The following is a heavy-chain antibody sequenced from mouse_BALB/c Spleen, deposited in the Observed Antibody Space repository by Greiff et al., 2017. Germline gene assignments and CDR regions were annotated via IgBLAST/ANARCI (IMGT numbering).Heavy chain of an antibody. CDR2: ISYSGST. D-gene: IGHD1-1*01. CDR3: ANYYGSSHWYFDV. V-gene: IGHV3-2*02. J-gene: IGHJ1*01. CDR1: GYSITSDYA. Sequence: VQLKESGPGLVKPSQSLSLTCTVTGYSITSDYAWNWIRQFPGNKLEWMGYISYSGSTSYNPSLKSRISITRDTSKNQFFLQLNSVTTEDTATYYCANYYGSSHWYFDVWGAGTTVTVSS.